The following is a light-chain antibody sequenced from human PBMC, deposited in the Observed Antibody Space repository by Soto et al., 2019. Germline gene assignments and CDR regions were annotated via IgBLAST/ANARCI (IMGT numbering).Light chain of an antibody. CDR1: QSVSSSQ. V-gene: IGKV3-20*01. J-gene: IGKJ5*01. CDR3: QCYDNSPLLT. Sequence: EIVLTQSPATLSLSPGETATLSCRASQSVSSSQLAWYQRKPGQAPRLLIYDASTRATGIPDRFSGSGSGTDFTLTISRLEPEDFAVYYCQCYDNSPLLTFGQGTRLEIK. CDR2: DAS.